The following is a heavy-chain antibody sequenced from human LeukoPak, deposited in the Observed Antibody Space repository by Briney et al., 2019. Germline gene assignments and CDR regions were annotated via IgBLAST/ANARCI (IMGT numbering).Heavy chain of an antibody. CDR2: INHSGST. J-gene: IGHJ4*02. Sequence: SETLSLTCAVYGGSFSGYYWSWIRQPPGKGLEWIGEINHSGSTNYNPSLKSRVTISVDTSKNQFSLKLSSVTAADTAVYYCARHHSGGTLRYFDWFSPPPAPFDYWGQGTLVTVSS. CDR1: GGSFSGYY. D-gene: IGHD3-9*01. V-gene: IGHV4-34*01. CDR3: ARHHSGGTLRYFDWFSPPPAPFDY.